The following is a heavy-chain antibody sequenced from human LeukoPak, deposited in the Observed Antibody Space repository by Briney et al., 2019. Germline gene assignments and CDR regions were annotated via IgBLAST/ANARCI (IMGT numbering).Heavy chain of an antibody. CDR2: IYTSGST. CDR1: DGSISDYY. CDR3: ARDFPYYYDSSGSIFDY. Sequence: PSETLSLTCTVSDGSISDYYWNWIRQPAGKGLEWIGRIYTSGSTNYNPSLKSRVTMSVDTSKNHFSLKLSSVTAADTAVYYCARDFPYYYDSSGSIFDYWGQGTLVTVSS. D-gene: IGHD3-22*01. J-gene: IGHJ4*02. V-gene: IGHV4-4*07.